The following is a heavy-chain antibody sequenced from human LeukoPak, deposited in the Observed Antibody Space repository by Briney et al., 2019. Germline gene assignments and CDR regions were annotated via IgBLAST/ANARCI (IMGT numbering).Heavy chain of an antibody. D-gene: IGHD3-3*01. CDR3: TKSDWFDP. Sequence: GGSLRLSCAASGFTFSSYWIHWVRQAPGKGLVWVSHINSDGSGTTYADSVKGRFTISRDNAKNTLYLQMNSLRVEDTAVYYCTKSDWFDPWGQGTLVTVSS. V-gene: IGHV3-74*01. J-gene: IGHJ5*02. CDR2: INSDGSGT. CDR1: GFTFSSYW.